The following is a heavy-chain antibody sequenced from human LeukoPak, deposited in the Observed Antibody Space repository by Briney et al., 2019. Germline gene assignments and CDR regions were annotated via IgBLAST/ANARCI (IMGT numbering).Heavy chain of an antibody. V-gene: IGHV3-33*01. CDR2: IWYDGSNK. CDR1: GFTFSSYG. CDR3: ARDSVGSGWYLALGY. Sequence: PGGSLRLSCAASGFTFSSYGMHWVRQAPGKGLEWVADIWYDGSNKYYADSVKGRFTISRDNSKNTLYLQMNSLRAEDTAVYYCARDSVGSGWYLALGYWGQGTLVTVSS. J-gene: IGHJ4*02. D-gene: IGHD6-19*01.